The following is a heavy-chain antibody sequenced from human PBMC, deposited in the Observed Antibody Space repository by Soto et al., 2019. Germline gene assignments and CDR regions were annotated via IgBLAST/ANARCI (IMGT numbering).Heavy chain of an antibody. CDR2: ISYDGSNK. CDR1: GFTFSSYA. CDR3: ARDSSFGEPGIAAAGFH. J-gene: IGHJ4*02. D-gene: IGHD6-13*01. Sequence: QVQLVESGGGVVQPGRSLRLSCAASGFTFSSYAMHWVRQAPGKGLEWVAVISYDGSNKYYADSVKGRFTISRDNSKNTLYLQMNSLRAEDTAVYYCARDSSFGEPGIAAAGFHWGQGTLVTVSS. V-gene: IGHV3-30-3*01.